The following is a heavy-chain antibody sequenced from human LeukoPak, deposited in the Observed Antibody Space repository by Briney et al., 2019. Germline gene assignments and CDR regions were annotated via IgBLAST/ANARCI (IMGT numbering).Heavy chain of an antibody. Sequence: KPSETLSLTCAVYGGSFSGYYWSWIRQPPGKGLEWIGEINHSGSTNYNPSLKSRVTISVDTSKNQFSLKLSSVTAADTAVYYCARANKFHSWFDPWGQGTLVTVSS. CDR1: GGSFSGYY. CDR3: ARANKFHSWFDP. CDR2: INHSGST. J-gene: IGHJ5*02. D-gene: IGHD2/OR15-2a*01. V-gene: IGHV4-34*01.